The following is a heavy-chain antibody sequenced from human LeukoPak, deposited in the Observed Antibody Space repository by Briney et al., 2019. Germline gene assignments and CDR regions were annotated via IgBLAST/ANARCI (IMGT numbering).Heavy chain of an antibody. J-gene: IGHJ4*02. D-gene: IGHD6-13*01. CDR3: ARGQISSWPSGYFDY. V-gene: IGHV1-69*05. CDR2: IIPIFGTA. CDR1: GGTFSSYA. Sequence: ASVKVSCKASGGTFSSYAISWVRQAPGQGLEWMGGIIPIFGTANYAQKFQGRVTITTDESTSTAYMELSSLRSEDTAVYYCARGQISSWPSGYFDYWGQGTLVTVSS.